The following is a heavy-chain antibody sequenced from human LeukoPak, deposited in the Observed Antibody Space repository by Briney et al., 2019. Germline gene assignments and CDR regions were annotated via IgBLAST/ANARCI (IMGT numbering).Heavy chain of an antibody. V-gene: IGHV3-7*03. CDR3: AKRGVVIRVILVGFHKEAYYFDS. CDR1: GFTFRNYW. Sequence: GGSLRLSCAASGFTFRNYWMGWVRQAPGKGLEWVANTKPDGSAEYYADSVRGRFTISRDNAKNSLYLQMNSLRPEDTAVYFCAKRGVVIRVILVGFHKEAYYFDSWGQGALVTVSS. J-gene: IGHJ4*02. CDR2: TKPDGSAE. D-gene: IGHD3-22*01.